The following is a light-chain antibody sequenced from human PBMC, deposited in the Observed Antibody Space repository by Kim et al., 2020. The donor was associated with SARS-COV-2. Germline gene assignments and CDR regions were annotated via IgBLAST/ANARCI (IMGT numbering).Light chain of an antibody. CDR1: QDITNY. CDR2: DAS. Sequence: DIQMTQSPSSLSASVGDRVTITCQASQDITNYLNWYQQKPGKAPQLLIYDASNLETGVPSRFSGSGSGTDFTFTISSLQPEDIATYYCQQYDNLSLTFGEWTKVDIK. J-gene: IGKJ4*01. V-gene: IGKV1-33*01. CDR3: QQYDNLSLT.